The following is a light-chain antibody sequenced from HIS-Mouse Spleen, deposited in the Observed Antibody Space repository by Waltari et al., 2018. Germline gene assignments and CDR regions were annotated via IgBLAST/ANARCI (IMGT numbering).Light chain of an antibody. V-gene: IGLV3-10*01. CDR2: EDS. CDR3: YSTDSSGNHRV. CDR1: ALPKKY. Sequence: SYELTQPPSVSVSPGQTARITCSGDALPKKYAYWYQQKSGQAPVLGIYEDSKRPSGIPERFSGSSSGTMATLTISVAQVEDEADYYCYSTDSSGNHRVFGGGTKLTVL. J-gene: IGLJ2*01.